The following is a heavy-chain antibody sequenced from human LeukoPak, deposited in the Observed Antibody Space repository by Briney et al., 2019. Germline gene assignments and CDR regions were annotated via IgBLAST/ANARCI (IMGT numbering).Heavy chain of an antibody. Sequence: SETLSLTCTVSGGSISSSSYYWGWIRQPPGKGLEWIGEINHSGSTNYNPSLKSRVTISVDTSKNQFSLKLSSVTAADTAVYYCARDRLVAVAGTYYYYMDVWGKGTTVTVSS. V-gene: IGHV4-39*07. CDR3: ARDRLVAVAGTYYYYMDV. D-gene: IGHD6-19*01. J-gene: IGHJ6*03. CDR2: INHSGST. CDR1: GGSISSSSYY.